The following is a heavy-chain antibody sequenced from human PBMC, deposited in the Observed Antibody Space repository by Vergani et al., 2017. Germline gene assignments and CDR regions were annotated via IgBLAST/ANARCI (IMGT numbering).Heavy chain of an antibody. CDR3: AGPKSVVVTENAFDI. V-gene: IGHV4-39*01. D-gene: IGHD2-21*02. Sequence: QLQLQESGPGLVKPSETLSLTCTVSGGSISSSSYYWGWIRQPPGKGLEWIGSIYYSGITYYNPSLKRRVTISGDTSKNQFSLKLRSVTAADTAVYYCAGPKSVVVTENAFDIWGQGTMVTVSS. J-gene: IGHJ3*02. CDR2: IYYSGIT. CDR1: GGSISSSSYY.